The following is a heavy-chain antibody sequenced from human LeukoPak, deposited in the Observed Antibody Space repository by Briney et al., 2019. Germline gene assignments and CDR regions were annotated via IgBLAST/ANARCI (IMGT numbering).Heavy chain of an antibody. CDR1: GFTFSSYA. V-gene: IGHV3-23*01. Sequence: GGSLRLSCAASGFTFSSYAMSWVRQAPGKGLEWVSAISGSGGSTYYADSVKARFTISRDNSKNTVYLEMSSLRAEDTAVYYCARAGYYDFWSGLDYWGQGTLVTVSS. J-gene: IGHJ4*02. CDR2: ISGSGGST. D-gene: IGHD3-3*01. CDR3: ARAGYYDFWSGLDY.